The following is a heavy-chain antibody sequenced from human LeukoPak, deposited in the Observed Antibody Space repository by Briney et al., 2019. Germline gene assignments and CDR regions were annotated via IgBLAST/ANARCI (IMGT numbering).Heavy chain of an antibody. D-gene: IGHD4-17*01. CDR1: GFTFSSYA. CDR3: AREGVTTGLLDY. J-gene: IGHJ4*02. V-gene: IGHV3-30*04. Sequence: GRSLRLSCAASGFTFSSYAMHWVRQAPGKGLEWVAVISYDGSNKYYADSVEGRFTISRDNSKNTLYLQMNSLRAEDTAVYYCAREGVTTGLLDYWGQGTLVTVSS. CDR2: ISYDGSNK.